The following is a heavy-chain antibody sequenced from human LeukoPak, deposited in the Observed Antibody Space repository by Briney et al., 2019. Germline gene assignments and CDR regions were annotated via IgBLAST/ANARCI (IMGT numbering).Heavy chain of an antibody. Sequence: GGTLRLSCAASGFTVSSNYMSWVRQAPGKGLEWVSVIYSGGSTYYADSVKGRFTISRDNSKNTLYLQMNSLRAEDTAVYYCARALNYGSGAHSWFDPWGQGTLVTVSS. D-gene: IGHD3-10*01. CDR3: ARALNYGSGAHSWFDP. J-gene: IGHJ5*02. CDR1: GFTVSSNY. CDR2: IYSGGST. V-gene: IGHV3-53*01.